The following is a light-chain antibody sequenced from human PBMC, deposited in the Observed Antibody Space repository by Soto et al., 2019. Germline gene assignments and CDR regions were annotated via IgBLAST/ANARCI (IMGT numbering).Light chain of an antibody. V-gene: IGLV1-44*01. CDR1: SSNIGRNT. Sequence: QSVLTQSPSASGTPGQRVTMSCSGSSSNIGRNTVNWYQQLPGTAPKLLIYNNNQRPSGVPDRFSGSKSGTSASLAISGLQSEDEADYYCAAWDDSLKGWVFGGGTKVTVL. CDR2: NNN. J-gene: IGLJ3*02. CDR3: AAWDDSLKGWV.